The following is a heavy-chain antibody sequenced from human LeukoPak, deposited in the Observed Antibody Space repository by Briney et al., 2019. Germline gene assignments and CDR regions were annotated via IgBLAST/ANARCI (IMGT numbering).Heavy chain of an antibody. Sequence: PGGSLRLSCAASGFTFGSHNMNWVRQAPGKGLEWVSHITSSSDTKYYADSVKGRFTISRDNAKNSLYLQMDSLRDDDTAVYYCARVEQQPRAVCGIDVWGQGTTVTVSS. D-gene: IGHD6-13*01. J-gene: IGHJ6*02. V-gene: IGHV3-48*02. CDR3: ARVEQQPRAVCGIDV. CDR1: GFTFGSHN. CDR2: ITSSSDTK.